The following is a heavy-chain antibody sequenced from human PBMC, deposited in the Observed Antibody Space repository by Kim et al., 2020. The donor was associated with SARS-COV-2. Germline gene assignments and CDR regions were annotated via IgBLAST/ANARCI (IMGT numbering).Heavy chain of an antibody. CDR2: INTNTGNP. J-gene: IGHJ6*02. CDR3: ARDGTYDSGNYGGYYYFYAMDV. D-gene: IGHD3-10*01. Sequence: ASVKVSCKASGYTFTNNALNWLRQAPGQGLEWMGWINTNTGNPTYAQGFTGRFVFSLDTSVTTAYLQISSLRAEDTAVYYCARDGTYDSGNYGGYYYFYAMDVWGQGTTVTVSS. V-gene: IGHV7-4-1*02. CDR1: GYTFTNNA.